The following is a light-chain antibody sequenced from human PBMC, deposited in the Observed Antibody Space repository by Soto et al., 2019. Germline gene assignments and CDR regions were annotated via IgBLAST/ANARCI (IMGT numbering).Light chain of an antibody. CDR1: SSDVGGYNY. J-gene: IGLJ1*01. CDR3: SSYTSSSTLV. Sequence: QSVLTQPASVSWSPGQSITISCTGTSSDVGGYNYVSWYQQHPGKAPKLMIYEVSNRPSGVSIRFSGSKSGNTASLTISGLQAEDEADYYCSSYTSSSTLVFGTGTKATVL. V-gene: IGLV2-14*01. CDR2: EVS.